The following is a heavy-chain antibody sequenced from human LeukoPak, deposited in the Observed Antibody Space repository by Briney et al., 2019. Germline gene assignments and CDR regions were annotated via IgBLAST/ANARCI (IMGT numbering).Heavy chain of an antibody. CDR3: ARIAAQTPDY. CDR1: GFTFSSYT. D-gene: IGHD6-6*01. J-gene: IGHJ4*02. V-gene: IGHV3-23*01. Sequence: GGSLRLSCAASGFTFSSYTMNWVRQAPGKGLEWVSAISGSGGSTYYADSVKGRFTISRDNSKNTLYLQMNSLRAEDTAVYYCARIAAQTPDYWGQGTLVTVSS. CDR2: ISGSGGST.